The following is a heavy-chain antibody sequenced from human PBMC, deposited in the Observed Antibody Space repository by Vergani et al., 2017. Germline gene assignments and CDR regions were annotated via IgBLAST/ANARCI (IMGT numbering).Heavy chain of an antibody. CDR3: ARRRDSSSWYEVYYYYYYMDV. CDR2: IWYDGSNK. V-gene: IGHV3-33*01. CDR1: GFTFSSYG. Sequence: QVQLVESGGGVVQPGRSLRLSCAASGFTFSSYGMHWVRQAPGKGLEWVAVIWYDGSNKYYADSVKGRFTISRDNSKNTLYLQMNSLRAEDTAVYYCARRRDSSSWYEVYYYYYYMDVWGKGP. D-gene: IGHD6-13*01. J-gene: IGHJ6*03.